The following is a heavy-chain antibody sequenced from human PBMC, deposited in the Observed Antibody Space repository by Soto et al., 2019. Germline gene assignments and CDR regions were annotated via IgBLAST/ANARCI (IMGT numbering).Heavy chain of an antibody. Sequence: QVQLVQSGAEVKTPGSSVKVSCEASGGTFSSYSINWGRQAPGQGLEWVGRLIPIFGTTDYAQRFQGRGTFTADESTSTASMEVTNLTSEDTAVYYWARAVVLTFSRFYDVDVWGEGTMGSVGS. CDR3: ARAVVLTFSRFYDVDV. CDR1: GGTFSSYS. D-gene: IGHD2-2*01. J-gene: IGHJ6*04. V-gene: IGHV1-69*18. CDR2: LIPIFGTT.